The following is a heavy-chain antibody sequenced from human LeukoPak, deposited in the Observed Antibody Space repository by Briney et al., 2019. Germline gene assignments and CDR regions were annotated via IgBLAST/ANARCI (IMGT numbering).Heavy chain of an antibody. Sequence: SQTLSLTCTVSGVSISSGGYYWSWIRQHPGKGLEWIGYIYYSGSTYYNPSLKSRVTISVDTSKNQFSLKLSSVTAADTAVYYCARKSGSYPFDYWGQGTLVTVSS. CDR3: ARKSGSYPFDY. CDR2: IYYSGST. D-gene: IGHD1-26*01. CDR1: GVSISSGGYY. V-gene: IGHV4-31*03. J-gene: IGHJ4*02.